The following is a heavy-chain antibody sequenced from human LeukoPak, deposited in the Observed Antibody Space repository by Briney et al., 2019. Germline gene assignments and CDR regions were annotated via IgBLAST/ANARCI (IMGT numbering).Heavy chain of an antibody. CDR1: GFTFSSYS. D-gene: IGHD3-10*01. CDR3: AKFLLWFGESPVDY. Sequence: GGSLRLSCAASGFTFSSYSMNWVRQAPGKGLEWVANIKQDGSEKYYVDSVKGRFTISRDNSKKTLYLQMNSLRAEDTAVYYCAKFLLWFGESPVDYWGQGTLVTVSS. V-gene: IGHV3-7*03. CDR2: IKQDGSEK. J-gene: IGHJ4*02.